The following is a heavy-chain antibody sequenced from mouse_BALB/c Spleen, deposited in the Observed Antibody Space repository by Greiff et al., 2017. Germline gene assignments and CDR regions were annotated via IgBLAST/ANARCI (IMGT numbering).Heavy chain of an antibody. Sequence: EVKLMESGGGLVQPGGSLRLSCATSGFTFTDYYMSWVRQPPGKALEWLGFIRNKANGYTTEYSASVKGRFTISRDNSQSILYLQMNTLRAEDSATYYGARTLYYGSRGYAMDYWGQGTSVTVAS. D-gene: IGHD1-1*01. V-gene: IGHV7-3*02. CDR3: ARTLYYGSRGYAMDY. CDR2: IRNKANGYTT. J-gene: IGHJ4*01. CDR1: GFTFTDYY.